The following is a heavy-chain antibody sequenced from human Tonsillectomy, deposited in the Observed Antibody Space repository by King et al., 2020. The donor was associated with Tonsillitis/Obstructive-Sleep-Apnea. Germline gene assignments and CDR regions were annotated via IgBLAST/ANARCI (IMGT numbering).Heavy chain of an antibody. V-gene: IGHV3-7*01. CDR1: GFTLNHYW. D-gene: IGHD2-21*02. J-gene: IGHJ3*02. CDR3: SRVLSVVVAAIWYDVHDI. Sequence: LVESGGGLVQPGGSLRLSCVASGFTLNHYWMTWVRQAPGKGLEWVANIKEDGSEKNYVDFVKGRFTVSRDNARNSLYLQMNSLRAEDTAVYYCSRVLSVVVAAIWYDVHDIWGQGTMVTVSP. CDR2: IKEDGSEK.